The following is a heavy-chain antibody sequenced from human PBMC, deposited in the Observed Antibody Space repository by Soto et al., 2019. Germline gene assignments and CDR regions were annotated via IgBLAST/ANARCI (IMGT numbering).Heavy chain of an antibody. D-gene: IGHD6-13*01. CDR3: ARQIAAAGTGYYYYYMDV. Sequence: PETLSLTCTVSGGSISSSSYYWGWIRQPPGKGLEWIGSIYYSGSTYYNPSLKSRVTISVDTSKNQFSLKLSSVTAADTAVYYCARQIAAAGTGYYYYYMDVWGKGTTVTVSS. CDR1: GGSISSSSYY. J-gene: IGHJ6*03. V-gene: IGHV4-39*01. CDR2: IYYSGST.